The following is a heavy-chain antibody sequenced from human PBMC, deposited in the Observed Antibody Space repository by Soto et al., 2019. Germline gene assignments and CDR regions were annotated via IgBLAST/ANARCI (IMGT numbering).Heavy chain of an antibody. Sequence: EVQLVESGGGLVKPGGSLRLSCAASGFTFSSYSMNWVRQAPGKGLEWVSSISSSSSYIYYADSVKGRFTISRDNAKNSLYLQMNSPRAEDTAVYYCARDKAGIVVVPAAYDYWGQGTLVTVSS. CDR2: ISSSSSYI. V-gene: IGHV3-21*01. J-gene: IGHJ4*02. CDR3: ARDKAGIVVVPAAYDY. D-gene: IGHD2-2*01. CDR1: GFTFSSYS.